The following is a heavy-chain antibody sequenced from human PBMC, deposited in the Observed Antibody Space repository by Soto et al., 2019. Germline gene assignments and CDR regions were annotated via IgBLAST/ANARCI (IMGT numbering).Heavy chain of an antibody. CDR1: GGSISSSGYY. CDR3: ARGETTTVTRPTNFDY. D-gene: IGHD4-17*01. J-gene: IGHJ4*02. V-gene: IGHV4-31*03. Sequence: SETLSLTCTVSGGSISSSGYYWTWIRQHPGKGLEWIGFINYSGSTYYNPSLKSRVTISVDTSNNQFSLKLNSVTAADTAVYYCARGETTTVTRPTNFDYWGQGTLVTVSS. CDR2: INYSGST.